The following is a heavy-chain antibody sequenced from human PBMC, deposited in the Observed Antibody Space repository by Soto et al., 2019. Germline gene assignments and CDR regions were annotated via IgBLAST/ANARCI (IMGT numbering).Heavy chain of an antibody. Sequence: HPGGSLRLSCAASGFTFSSYAMHWVRQAPGKGLEWVAVISYDGSNKYYADSVKGRFTISRDNSKNTLYLQMNSLRAEDTAVYYCARGIAAAGTLKAPVWGQGTTVTVSS. CDR1: GFTFSSYA. D-gene: IGHD6-13*01. CDR2: ISYDGSNK. CDR3: ARGIAAAGTLKAPV. V-gene: IGHV3-30-3*01. J-gene: IGHJ6*02.